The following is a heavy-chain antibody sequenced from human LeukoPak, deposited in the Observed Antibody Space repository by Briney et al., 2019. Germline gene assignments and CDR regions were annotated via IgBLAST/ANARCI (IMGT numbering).Heavy chain of an antibody. D-gene: IGHD1-14*01. CDR1: GFTVSSNY. V-gene: IGHV4-59*10. CDR3: ARQPPQYYGMDV. Sequence: PGGSLRLSCAASGFTVSSNYMSWVRQAPGKGLEWIGRIYTSGSTNYNPSVKSRVTMSVDTSNNQFSLKLTSVTAADTAVYYCARQPPQYYGMDVWGQGTTVTVSS. CDR2: IYTSGST. J-gene: IGHJ6*02.